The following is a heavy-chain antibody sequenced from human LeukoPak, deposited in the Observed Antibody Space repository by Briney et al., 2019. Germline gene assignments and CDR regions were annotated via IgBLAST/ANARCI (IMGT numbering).Heavy chain of an antibody. Sequence: SETLSLTCTVSGGSISSGGYYWSWIRQPPGKGLEWIGYIYHSGSTYYNPSLKSRVTISVDRSKNQFSLKLSSVTAADTAVYYCARDGHSYGLDYWGQGTLVTVSS. CDR3: ARDGHSYGLDY. J-gene: IGHJ4*02. CDR2: IYHSGST. CDR1: GGSISSGGYY. V-gene: IGHV4-30-2*01. D-gene: IGHD5-18*01.